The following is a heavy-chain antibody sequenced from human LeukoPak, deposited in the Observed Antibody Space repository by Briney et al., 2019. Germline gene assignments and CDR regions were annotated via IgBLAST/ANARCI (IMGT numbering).Heavy chain of an antibody. D-gene: IGHD6-19*01. CDR3: ARVQRGIAVALDY. V-gene: IGHV3-20*04. Sequence: GGSLRLSCAASGFTFDDYGMSWVRQAPGKGLEWVSGINWNGGSTGYADSVKGRFTISRDNVKNLLYLQMNSLRAEDTAVYYCARVQRGIAVALDYWGQGTLATVSS. J-gene: IGHJ4*02. CDR1: GFTFDDYG. CDR2: INWNGGST.